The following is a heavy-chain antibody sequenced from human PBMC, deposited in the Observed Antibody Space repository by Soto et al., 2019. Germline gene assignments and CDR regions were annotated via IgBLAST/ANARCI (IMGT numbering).Heavy chain of an antibody. CDR1: GYSFTSYW. Sequence: GESLKISCKGSGYSFTSYWISWVRQMPGEGLEWMGRIDPSDSYTNYSPSFQGHVTISADKSISTAYLQWSSLKASDTAMYYCVYSRWFDAFDIWGQGTMVTVSS. D-gene: IGHD2-15*01. CDR2: IDPSDSYT. V-gene: IGHV5-10-1*01. J-gene: IGHJ3*02. CDR3: VYSRWFDAFDI.